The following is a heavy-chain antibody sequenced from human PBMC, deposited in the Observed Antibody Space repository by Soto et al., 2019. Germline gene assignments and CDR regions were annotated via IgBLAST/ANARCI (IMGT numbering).Heavy chain of an antibody. J-gene: IGHJ4*01. D-gene: IGHD1-1*01. V-gene: IGHV1-18*01. CDR3: ARDSDVWTGYFFDY. CDR1: RYIFTNYA. CDR2: ISGYNGDTNT. Sequence: ASVKVSCKASRYIFTNYAISWVRQAPGQGPEWKGWISGYNGDTNTHYSQKFQGRLTLTTDMSTTTAYLELRSLRSDDTAVYDCARDSDVWTGYFFDYWG.